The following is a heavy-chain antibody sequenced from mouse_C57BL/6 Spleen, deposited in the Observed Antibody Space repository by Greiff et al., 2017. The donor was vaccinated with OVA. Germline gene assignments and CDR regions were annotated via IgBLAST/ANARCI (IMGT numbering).Heavy chain of an antibody. J-gene: IGHJ2*01. Sequence: DVMLVESGGGLVKPGGSLKLSCAASGFTFSDYGMHWVRQAPEKGLEWVAYISSGSSTIYYEDTVKGRFPISRDNAKNTLFLQMTSLRSEDTAMYYCAKIYNYDGYYFDYWGQGTTLTVSS. V-gene: IGHV5-17*01. CDR3: AKIYNYDGYYFDY. CDR2: ISSGSSTI. CDR1: GFTFSDYG. D-gene: IGHD2-12*01.